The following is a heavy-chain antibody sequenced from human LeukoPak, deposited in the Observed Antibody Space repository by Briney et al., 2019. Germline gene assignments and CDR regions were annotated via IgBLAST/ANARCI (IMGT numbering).Heavy chain of an antibody. CDR3: LSTNSGTRGY. V-gene: IGHV3-48*01. J-gene: IGHJ4*02. D-gene: IGHD5-12*01. Sequence: GGSLRLSCAASGFTFSSYSMNWVRQAPGKGLEWVSYISSSSSTIYYADSVKGRFTISRDNAKNSLYLQMNSLRVEDTAVYYCLSTNSGTRGYWGQGTLVTVSS. CDR1: GFTFSSYS. CDR2: ISSSSSTI.